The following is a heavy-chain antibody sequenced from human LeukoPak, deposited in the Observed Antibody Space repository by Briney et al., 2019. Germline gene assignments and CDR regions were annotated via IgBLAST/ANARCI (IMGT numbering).Heavy chain of an antibody. CDR2: ISSSSSYI. J-gene: IGHJ4*02. CDR1: GFTFNTYS. D-gene: IGHD6-19*01. V-gene: IGHV3-21*01. CDR3: ARDRIAVAGHDYFDY. Sequence: GGSPRLSCAASGFTFNTYSMNWVRQAPGKGLEWVSSISSSSSYIYYADSVKGRFTISRDNAKNSLYLQMNSLRAKDTAVYYCARDRIAVAGHDYFDYWGQGTLVTVSS.